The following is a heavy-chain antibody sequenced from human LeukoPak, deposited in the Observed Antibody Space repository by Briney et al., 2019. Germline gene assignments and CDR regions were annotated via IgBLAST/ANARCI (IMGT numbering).Heavy chain of an antibody. D-gene: IGHD2-2*01. J-gene: IGHJ4*02. CDR1: GASVTSDY. CDR3: ARTAHCRSTTCFHYFDY. CDR2: IYKSGTT. V-gene: IGHV4-4*07. Sequence: PSETLSLTCTVSGASVTSDYWSWIRQPAGRGLEWIGHIYKSGTTRHNPSLKSRVTMSVDTSKNQFSLKLRSVAAADTAVYFCARTAHCRSTTCFHYFDYWGQGTLVTVSS.